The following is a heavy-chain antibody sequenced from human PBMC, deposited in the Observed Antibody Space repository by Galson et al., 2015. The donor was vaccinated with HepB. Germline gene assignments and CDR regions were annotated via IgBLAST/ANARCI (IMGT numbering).Heavy chain of an antibody. Sequence: SETLSLTCAVSGDSISNDRWWSWVRQPPGEGLEWIGEAYHRGGTNYRPSLKSRVTISGDKSKNQFSLKLTSVTAADTAVYYCARAKEGRGYFDDWGQGTLVTVSS. CDR2: AYHRGGT. CDR1: GDSISNDRW. V-gene: IGHV4-4*02. D-gene: IGHD3-10*01. J-gene: IGHJ4*02. CDR3: ARAKEGRGYFDD.